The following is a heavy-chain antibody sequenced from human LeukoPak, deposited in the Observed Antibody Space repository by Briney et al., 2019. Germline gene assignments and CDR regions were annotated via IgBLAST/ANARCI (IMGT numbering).Heavy chain of an antibody. CDR1: GYTFTGYY. J-gene: IGHJ3*02. Sequence: ASVKVSCKASGYTFTGYYMHWVRQAPGQELEYMGWINPNSGGTNYAQKFQDRVTMTGDTSISTAYMELSRLKSDDTAVYYCARDSGSYFHDAFDIWGQGTMVTVSS. CDR2: INPNSGGT. CDR3: ARDSGSYFHDAFDI. V-gene: IGHV1-2*02. D-gene: IGHD1-26*01.